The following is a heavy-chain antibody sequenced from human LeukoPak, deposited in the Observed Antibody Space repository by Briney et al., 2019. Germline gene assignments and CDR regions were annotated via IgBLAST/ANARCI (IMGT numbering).Heavy chain of an antibody. J-gene: IGHJ4*02. CDR2: IYASGSA. CDR1: GGSITPYY. CDR3: AREFGHSTGWSLYYFDR. D-gene: IGHD2/OR15-2a*01. V-gene: IGHV4-4*07. Sequence: SETLSLTCTVSGGSITPYYWSWVRQPTGRGLEWIGRIYASGSANYNSSLKSRVSMSVDTSKNQFSLNLSSVTAADTAVYYCAREFGHSTGWSLYYFDRWGQGILVTVAS.